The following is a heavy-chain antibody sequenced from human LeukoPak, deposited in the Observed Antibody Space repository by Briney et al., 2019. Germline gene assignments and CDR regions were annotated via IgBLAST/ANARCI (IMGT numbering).Heavy chain of an antibody. D-gene: IGHD3-22*01. J-gene: IGHJ4*02. CDR3: AKVSSFYYDSTFDY. CDR2: ISGRSESK. Sequence: GGSLRLSCADSGFTFSTYSMNWVRHAPGKGLEWVSYISGRSESKYYADSVKGRFTISRDNSKNTLYLQMNSLRAEDTAVYYCAKVSSFYYDSTFDYWGQGTLATVSS. CDR1: GFTFSTYS. V-gene: IGHV3-23*01.